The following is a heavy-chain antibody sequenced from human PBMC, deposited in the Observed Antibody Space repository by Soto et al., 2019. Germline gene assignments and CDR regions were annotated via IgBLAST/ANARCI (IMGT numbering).Heavy chain of an antibody. CDR1: GFTFTNCW. J-gene: IGHJ4*02. Sequence: EVQLVESGGGLVQPGGSLRLSCAASGFTFTNCWMSWVRQAPGKGLEWVAKIKQDGSEKYYLDSVKGRFAISRDNAKNSLYLQMNSLRADDTAVYYCAGSGWAVQLDYWGQGILVTVSS. V-gene: IGHV3-7*01. CDR2: IKQDGSEK. CDR3: AGSGWAVQLDY. D-gene: IGHD6-19*01.